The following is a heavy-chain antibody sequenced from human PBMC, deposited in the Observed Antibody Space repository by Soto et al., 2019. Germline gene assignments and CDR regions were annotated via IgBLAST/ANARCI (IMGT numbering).Heavy chain of an antibody. CDR3: ARRGGSSWSTDDAFDI. Sequence: SETLSLTCTVSGGSISSYYWSWIRQPPGKGLEWIGYIYYSGSTNYNPSLKSRVTISVDTSKNQFSLKLSSVTAADTAVYYCARRGGSSWSTDDAFDIWGQGTMVTVSS. J-gene: IGHJ3*02. CDR1: GGSISSYY. D-gene: IGHD6-13*01. CDR2: IYYSGST. V-gene: IGHV4-59*08.